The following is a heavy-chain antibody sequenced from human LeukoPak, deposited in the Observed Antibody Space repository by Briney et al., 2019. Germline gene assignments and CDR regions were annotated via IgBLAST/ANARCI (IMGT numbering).Heavy chain of an antibody. CDR3: ATGLRFLEWSPPYYMDV. D-gene: IGHD3-3*01. J-gene: IGHJ6*03. CDR2: FDPEDGET. V-gene: IGHV1-24*01. Sequence: ASVKVSCKVSGYTLTELSMHWVRQAPGKGLEWMGGFDPEDGETIYAQKFQGRVTMTEDTSTDTAYMELSSLRSEDTAVYYCATGLRFLEWSPPYYMDVWGKGTTVTVSS. CDR1: GYTLTELS.